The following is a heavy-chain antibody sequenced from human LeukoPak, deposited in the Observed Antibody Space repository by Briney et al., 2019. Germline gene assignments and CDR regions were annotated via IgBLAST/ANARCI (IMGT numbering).Heavy chain of an antibody. V-gene: IGHV3-23*01. D-gene: IGHD5-12*01. CDR1: GFTFTSYV. J-gene: IGHJ4*02. CDR2: ISGSGGDT. Sequence: GGSLRLSCAASGFTFTSYVMSWVRQAPGTGLEWVSAISGSGGDTYHADSVKGRFTISRDNSKNTLYLQMSSLRADDTAVYYCAKSRLGYDYWGQGTLVTVSS. CDR3: AKSRLGYDY.